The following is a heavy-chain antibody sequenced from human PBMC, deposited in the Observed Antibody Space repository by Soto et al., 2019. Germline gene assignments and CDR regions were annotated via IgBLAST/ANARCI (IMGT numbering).Heavy chain of an antibody. J-gene: IGHJ5*02. V-gene: IGHV6-1*01. CDR1: GDSVSSNSAA. CDR3: ARSHSSGWYPGGWFDP. D-gene: IGHD6-19*01. Sequence: KQSQTLSLTCAISGDSVSSNSAAWNWIRQSPSRGLEWLGRTYYRSKWYNDYAVSVKSRITINPDTSKNQFSLQLNSVTPEDTAVYYCARSHSSGWYPGGWFDPWGQGTLVTVSS. CDR2: TYYRSKWYN.